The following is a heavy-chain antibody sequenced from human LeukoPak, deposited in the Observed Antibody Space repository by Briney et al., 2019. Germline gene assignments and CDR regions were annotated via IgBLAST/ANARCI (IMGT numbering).Heavy chain of an antibody. CDR2: ISSSSSYI. CDR1: GFTFSSYS. D-gene: IGHD4-17*01. CDR3: ARGDYGDYGDYFDY. Sequence: GGSLRLSCAASGFTFSSYSMNWVRQAPGRGLEWVSSISSSSSYIYYADSVKGRFTISRDNAKNSLYLQMNSLRAEDTAVYYCARGDYGDYGDYFDYWGQGTLVTVPS. J-gene: IGHJ4*02. V-gene: IGHV3-21*01.